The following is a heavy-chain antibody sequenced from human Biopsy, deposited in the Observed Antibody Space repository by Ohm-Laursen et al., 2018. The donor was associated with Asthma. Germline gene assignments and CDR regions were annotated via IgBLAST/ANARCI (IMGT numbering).Heavy chain of an antibody. Sequence: SLRLSCTASGFAVSRDHMFWVRQAPGKGLEWVAFIAWDGINSYYADSVKGRFTISRDNSRNTLYLQKNSLRADDTAVYYCARAGESDLVGGLDVWGQGTAVNVSS. V-gene: IGHV3-30*03. D-gene: IGHD2-21*01. CDR1: GFAVSRDH. CDR3: ARAGESDLVGGLDV. CDR2: IAWDGINS. J-gene: IGHJ6*02.